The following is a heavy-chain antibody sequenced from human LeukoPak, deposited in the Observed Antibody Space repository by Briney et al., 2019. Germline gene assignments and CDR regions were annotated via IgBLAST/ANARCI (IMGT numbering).Heavy chain of an antibody. V-gene: IGHV3-33*01. CDR3: ARDAVPIVGATTDWFDP. Sequence: PGGSLRLSCAASGFTFSSYGMHWVRQAPGKGLEWVAVIWYDGSNKYYADSVKGRFTISRDNSKNQMYLQMNSLRAEDTAVYYCARDAVPIVGATTDWFDPWGQGPLVTVSS. D-gene: IGHD1-26*01. CDR1: GFTFSSYG. J-gene: IGHJ5*02. CDR2: IWYDGSNK.